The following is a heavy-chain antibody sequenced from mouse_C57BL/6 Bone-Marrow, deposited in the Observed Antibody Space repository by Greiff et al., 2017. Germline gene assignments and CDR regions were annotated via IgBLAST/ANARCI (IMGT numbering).Heavy chain of an antibody. Sequence: QVQLQQPGAELVKPGASVKLSCKASGYTFTSYWMHWVKQRPGQGLEWIGMIHPNSGSTNYNEKFKSKATLTVDKSSSTAYMQHSSLTSEDSAVDYWAEAIYSNGSSHVAYWGQGTLVTVSA. CDR2: IHPNSGST. CDR1: GYTFTSYW. CDR3: AEAIYSNGSSHVAY. D-gene: IGHD1-1*01. V-gene: IGHV1-64*01. J-gene: IGHJ3*01.